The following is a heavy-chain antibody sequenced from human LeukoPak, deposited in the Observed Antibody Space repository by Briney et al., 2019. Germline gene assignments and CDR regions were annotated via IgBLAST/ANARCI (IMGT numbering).Heavy chain of an antibody. J-gene: IGHJ6*03. CDR2: IYPGDSDT. CDR1: GYSFTSYW. D-gene: IGHD1-7*01. V-gene: IGHV5-51*01. Sequence: GESLKISCKGSGYSFTSYWIGWVRQMPGKGLEWMGIIYPGDSDTRYSPSFQGQVTISADKSISTAYLQWSSLKASDTAMYYCARSKGTIPGGYYYYYMDVWGKGTTVTVSS. CDR3: ARSKGTIPGGYYYYYMDV.